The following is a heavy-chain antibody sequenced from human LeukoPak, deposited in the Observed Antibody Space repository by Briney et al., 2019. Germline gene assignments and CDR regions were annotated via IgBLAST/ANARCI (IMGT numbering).Heavy chain of an antibody. D-gene: IGHD5-18*01. CDR3: ARDRSGYSYSQYFNM. CDR2: INHSGST. J-gene: IGHJ3*02. CDR1: GGSFSGYY. Sequence: PSETLSLTCAVYGGSFSGYYWSWIRQPPGKGLEWIGEINHSGSTYYNPSLKSRVSISVDMSKNQFSLKLSSVTAADTAVYFCARDRSGYSYSQYFNMWGQGTMVTVSP. V-gene: IGHV4-34*01.